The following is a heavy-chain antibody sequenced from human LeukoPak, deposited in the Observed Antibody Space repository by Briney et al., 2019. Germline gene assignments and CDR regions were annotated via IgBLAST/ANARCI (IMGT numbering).Heavy chain of an antibody. CDR2: INSDGSST. D-gene: IGHD4-23*01. V-gene: IGHV3-74*01. J-gene: IGHJ4*02. Sequence: GGSLRLSCAASGFTFSSYWMHWVRQAPGKGLVWVSRINSDGSSTSYADSVKGRFTISRDNAKNTLYLQMNSLRAEDTAVYYCARVVGGEVHDYWGQGTLVTVSS. CDR3: ARVVGGEVHDY. CDR1: GFTFSSYW.